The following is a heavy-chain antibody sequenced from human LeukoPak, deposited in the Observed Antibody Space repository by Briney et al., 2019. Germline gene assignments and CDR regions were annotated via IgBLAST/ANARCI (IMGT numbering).Heavy chain of an antibody. CDR2: INHSGST. CDR1: GGSFSGYY. V-gene: IGHV4-34*01. Sequence: SETLSLTCAVYGGSFSGYYWSWIRQPPGKGLEWIGEINHSGSTNYNPSLKSRVTISVDTSKNQFSLKLSSVTAADTAVYYCARHAIVVADVWGKGTTVTISS. CDR3: ARHAIVVADV. D-gene: IGHD3-22*01. J-gene: IGHJ6*04.